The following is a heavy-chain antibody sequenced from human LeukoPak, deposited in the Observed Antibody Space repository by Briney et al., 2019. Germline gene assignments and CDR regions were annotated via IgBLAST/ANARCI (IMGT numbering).Heavy chain of an antibody. CDR3: VTAPVESFGAGEK. Sequence: WXGGFNPEDGKTIYAQKLQGRVTMTEHTSTDTAYMDLSSLRSEDTAVYYCVTAPVESFGAGEKWGQGTLVTVSS. CDR2: FNPEDGKT. J-gene: IGHJ4*02. D-gene: IGHD3-3*01. V-gene: IGHV1-24*01.